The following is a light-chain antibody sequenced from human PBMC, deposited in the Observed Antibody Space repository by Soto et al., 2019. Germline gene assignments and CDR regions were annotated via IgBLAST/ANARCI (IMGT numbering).Light chain of an antibody. CDR3: MQSTQLPPT. CDR1: PSLLHIAGETF. CDR2: EVS. J-gene: IGKJ5*01. Sequence: VMTQTPLSLSVTPGQPASISCKSSPSLLHIAGETFLFWYLQKPGQSPQLLIYEVSTRVSGVPDRFSGSGSGTDFTLEISRVETDDVGIYYCMQSTQLPPTCGQGTRLEI. V-gene: IGKV2D-29*02.